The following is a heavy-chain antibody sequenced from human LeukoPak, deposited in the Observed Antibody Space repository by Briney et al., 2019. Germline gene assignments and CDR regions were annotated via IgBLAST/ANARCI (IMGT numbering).Heavy chain of an antibody. J-gene: IGHJ4*02. Sequence: SETLSLTCAVYGGSFSGYYWSWNRQPPGKGLEWVGEINHSGSTNYNPSLKSRVTISVDTSKNQFSLKLSSVTAADTAVYYCARTYYYDSSGYYTTRQTFDYWGQGTLVTVSS. CDR1: GGSFSGYY. V-gene: IGHV4-34*01. D-gene: IGHD3-22*01. CDR3: ARTYYYDSSGYYTTRQTFDY. CDR2: INHSGST.